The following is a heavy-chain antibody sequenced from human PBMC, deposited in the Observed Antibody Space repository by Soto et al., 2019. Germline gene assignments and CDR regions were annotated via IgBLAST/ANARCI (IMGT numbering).Heavy chain of an antibody. J-gene: IGHJ5*02. Sequence: QITLKESGPPLVKPTQTLTLTCTFSGFSLSTSGVDVGWIRQPPGKALEWLALIYWDDDKRYSPSLKSRLTITKDTSKNQVVLTMTNMDPVDTATYYCAHKRGYYDFWSGYAPWGQGTLVTVSS. D-gene: IGHD3-3*01. CDR3: AHKRGYYDFWSGYAP. CDR2: IYWDDDK. V-gene: IGHV2-5*02. CDR1: GFSLSTSGVD.